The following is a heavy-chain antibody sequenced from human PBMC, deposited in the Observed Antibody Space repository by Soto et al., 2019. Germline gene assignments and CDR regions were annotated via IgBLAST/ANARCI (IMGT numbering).Heavy chain of an antibody. CDR3: AKNFVVVPAAILT. Sequence: GGSLRLSCAASGFTFSSYAMSWVRQAPGKGLEWVSAISGSGGSTYYADSVKGRFIISRDNSKNTLYLQMNSLRAEDTAVYYGAKNFVVVPAAILTWGQGTRVTVSS. CDR2: ISGSGGST. J-gene: IGHJ5*02. D-gene: IGHD2-2*01. CDR1: GFTFSSYA. V-gene: IGHV3-23*01.